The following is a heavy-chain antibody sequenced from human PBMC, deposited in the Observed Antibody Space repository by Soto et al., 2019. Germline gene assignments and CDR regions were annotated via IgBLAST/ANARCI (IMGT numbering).Heavy chain of an antibody. D-gene: IGHD3-3*01. CDR1: GGSISSGGYY. J-gene: IGHJ4*02. CDR3: ARGLSFGVVIWYYFDY. V-gene: IGHV4-31*03. Sequence: QVQLQESGPGLVKPSQTLSLTCTVSGGSISSGGYYWSWIRQHPGKGLEWIGYIYYSGSTYYNPSLKSRVTISVDTSKNQFSLKLSSVTAADTDVYYCARGLSFGVVIWYYFDYWGQGTLVTVSS. CDR2: IYYSGST.